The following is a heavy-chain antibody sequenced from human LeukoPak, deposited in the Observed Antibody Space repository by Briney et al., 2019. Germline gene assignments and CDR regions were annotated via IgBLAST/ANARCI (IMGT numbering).Heavy chain of an antibody. Sequence: SETLSLTCAVYGGSFSGYYWSWIRQPPGKGLEWIGEINHSGSTNYNPSLKSRVTISVDTSKNQFSLKLSSVTAADTAVYYCASEAIPAAMMFGVSWGQGTLVTVSS. J-gene: IGHJ5*02. CDR3: ASEAIPAAMMFGVS. V-gene: IGHV4-34*01. D-gene: IGHD2-2*01. CDR2: INHSGST. CDR1: GGSFSGYY.